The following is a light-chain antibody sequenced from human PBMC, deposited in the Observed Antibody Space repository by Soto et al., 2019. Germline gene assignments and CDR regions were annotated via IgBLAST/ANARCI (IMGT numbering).Light chain of an antibody. V-gene: IGKV3-11*01. J-gene: IGKJ5*01. CDR3: QQRSNWPIT. CDR1: QSVSSY. CDR2: DTS. Sequence: EIVLTQSPATLSLSPGERATLSCRASQSVSSYLAWYQQKPGQAPRLLIYDTSNRATGIQARFSGSGSGTDFTLSIRSLEPEDFAVYYCQQRSNWPITFGQGTRLEI.